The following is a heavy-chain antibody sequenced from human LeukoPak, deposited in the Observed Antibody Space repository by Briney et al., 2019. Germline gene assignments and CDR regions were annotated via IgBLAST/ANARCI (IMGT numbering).Heavy chain of an antibody. CDR1: GFIFSNYG. J-gene: IGHJ6*02. Sequence: GGSLRLSCAASGFIFSNYGMSWVRQAPGQGLEWVAAIQDDGSVKDYVDSVKGRFTISRDNAKNSLYLQMNSLRAEDTAVYYCATYTNWVAGDVWGQGTTVSVSS. D-gene: IGHD1-1*01. CDR2: IQDDGSVK. V-gene: IGHV3-7*01. CDR3: ATYTNWVAGDV.